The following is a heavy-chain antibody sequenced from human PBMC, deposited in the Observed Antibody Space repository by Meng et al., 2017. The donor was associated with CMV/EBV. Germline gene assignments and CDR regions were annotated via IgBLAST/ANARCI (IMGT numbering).Heavy chain of an antibody. J-gene: IGHJ4*02. Sequence: GGSLGLSCAASGFTFSSYAMHWVRQAPGKGLEWVAVISYDGSNKYYADSVKGRFTISRDNSKNTLYLQMNSLRAEDTAVYYCARDLDSYDSSGYLLDYWGQGTLVTVSS. V-gene: IGHV3-30-3*01. D-gene: IGHD3-22*01. CDR1: GFTFSSYA. CDR3: ARDLDSYDSSGYLLDY. CDR2: ISYDGSNK.